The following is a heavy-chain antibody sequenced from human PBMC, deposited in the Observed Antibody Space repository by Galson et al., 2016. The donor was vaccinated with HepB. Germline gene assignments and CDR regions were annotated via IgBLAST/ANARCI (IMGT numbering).Heavy chain of an antibody. CDR3: AKTGTSISVFDY. V-gene: IGHV3-30*18. CDR2: ISYDGSIS. CDR1: GFTFSSYA. Sequence: SLRLSCAASGFTFSSYAMRWVRQAPGKGLEWVAGISYDGSISNYADSVKGRFTISRDNSKNTVYLQMNSLRAEDTAVYYCAKTGTSISVFDYWCRGTLVTVSS. D-gene: IGHD3-3*01. J-gene: IGHJ4*01.